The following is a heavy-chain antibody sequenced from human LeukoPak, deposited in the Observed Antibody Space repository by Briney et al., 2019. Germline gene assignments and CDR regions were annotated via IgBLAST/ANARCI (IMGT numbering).Heavy chain of an antibody. CDR3: VRGGYSSFDY. CDR2: IKQDGSQK. D-gene: IGHD3-10*01. J-gene: IGHJ4*02. Sequence: PGGSLRLSCAASGFIFSTSWMSWVRQAPGKGLEWVANIKQDGSQKHYMDSVKGRFTISRDNSKNLLSLQMNSLGAEDTAVYYCVRGGYSSFDYWGQGTLVTVSS. CDR1: GFIFSTSW. V-gene: IGHV3-7*01.